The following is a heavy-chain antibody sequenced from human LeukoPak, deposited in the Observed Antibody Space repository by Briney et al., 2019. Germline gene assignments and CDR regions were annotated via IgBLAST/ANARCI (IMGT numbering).Heavy chain of an antibody. J-gene: IGHJ4*02. CDR2: INPNSGGT. D-gene: IGHD5-12*01. CDR3: ARDLHGYSGYEWAY. Sequence: GASVKVSCKASGYTFTGYYMHWVRQAPGQGLEWMGWINPNSGGTNYAQKFQGRVTMTRDTSISTAYMELSRLRSDDTAVYYCARDLHGYSGYEWAYWGQGTLVTVSS. V-gene: IGHV1-2*02. CDR1: GYTFTGYY.